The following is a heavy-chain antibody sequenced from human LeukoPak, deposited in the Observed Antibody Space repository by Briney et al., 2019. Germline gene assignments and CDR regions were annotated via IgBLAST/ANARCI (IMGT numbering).Heavy chain of an antibody. D-gene: IGHD2-21*02. CDR2: IYTGGKT. J-gene: IGHJ3*01. Sequence: PGGSLRLSCAASGFSVSHKFMDWVRQAPGKGLEWVSVIYTGGKTDYADSVKGRFTISRDNSKNTQFLQMNSLRGADTAVYYCVTEEVTAGAFDFWGQGTMVTVSS. CDR1: GFSVSHKF. CDR3: VTEEVTAGAFDF. V-gene: IGHV3-66*01.